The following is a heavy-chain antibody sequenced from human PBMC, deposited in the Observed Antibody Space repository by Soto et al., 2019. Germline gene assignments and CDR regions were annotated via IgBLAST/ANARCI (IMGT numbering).Heavy chain of an antibody. CDR2: FDPEDGET. J-gene: IGHJ4*02. D-gene: IGHD2-15*01. V-gene: IGHV1-24*01. CDR1: GYTLTELS. Sequence: QVQLVQSGAEVKKPGASVKVSCKVSGYTLTELSMHWVRQAPGKGLEWMGGFDPEDGETIYAQKFQGRVTMTEDTSTDTAYMELSSLRSEDTAVYYCATAGYCSGGSCYSGGFDYWGQGTLVTVSS. CDR3: ATAGYCSGGSCYSGGFDY.